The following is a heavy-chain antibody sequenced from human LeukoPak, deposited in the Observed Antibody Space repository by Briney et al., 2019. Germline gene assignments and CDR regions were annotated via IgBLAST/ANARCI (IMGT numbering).Heavy chain of an antibody. V-gene: IGHV4-59*11. D-gene: IGHD3-22*01. CDR2: IYYSGST. CDR3: ARSPVSSGYSPFFGY. Sequence: PSETLSLTCTVSGGSISSHYWSWIRQPPGKGLEWIGYIYYSGSTNYNPSLKSRVTISVDTSKNQFSLKLSSVTAADTAVYYCARSPVSSGYSPFFGYWGQGTLVTVSS. J-gene: IGHJ4*02. CDR1: GGSISSHY.